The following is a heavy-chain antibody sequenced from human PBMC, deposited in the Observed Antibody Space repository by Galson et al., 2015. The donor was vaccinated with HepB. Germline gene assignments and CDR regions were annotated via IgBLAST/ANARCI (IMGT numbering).Heavy chain of an antibody. CDR2: IKSKTDGGTT. CDR1: GFTFSNAW. V-gene: IGHV3-15*01. Sequence: SLRLSCAASGFTFSNAWMSWVRQAPGKGLEWVGRIKSKTDGGTTDYAAPVKGRFTISRDDSKNTLYLQMNSLKTEDTAVYYCTTEDTMVRGAHPFDYWGQGTLVTVSS. D-gene: IGHD3-10*01. CDR3: TTEDTMVRGAHPFDY. J-gene: IGHJ4*02.